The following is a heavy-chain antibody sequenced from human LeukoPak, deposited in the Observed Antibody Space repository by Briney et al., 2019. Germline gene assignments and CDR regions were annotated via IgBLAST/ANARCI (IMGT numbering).Heavy chain of an antibody. Sequence: NPSETLSLTCAVYGGSFSGYYWSWIRQPPGKGLEWIGEINHSGSTNYNPSLKSRVTISVDTSKNQFSLKLSSVTAADTAVYFCAGGPYSYDSSGAFDIWGQGTMVTVSS. D-gene: IGHD3-22*01. CDR2: INHSGST. V-gene: IGHV4-34*01. J-gene: IGHJ3*02. CDR3: AGGPYSYDSSGAFDI. CDR1: GGSFSGYY.